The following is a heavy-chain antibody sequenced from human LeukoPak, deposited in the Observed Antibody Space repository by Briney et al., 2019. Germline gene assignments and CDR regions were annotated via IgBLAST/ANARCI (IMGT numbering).Heavy chain of an antibody. J-gene: IGHJ6*02. CDR3: ARDGRIADIYYYYYGMDV. Sequence: PSETLSLTCTVSGGSISSYYWSWIRQPAGKGPEWIGRIYTSGSTNYNPSLKSRVTMSVDTSKNQFSLKLSSVTAADTAVYYCARDGRIADIYYYYYGMDVWGQGTTVTVSS. D-gene: IGHD6-13*01. CDR2: IYTSGST. V-gene: IGHV4-4*07. CDR1: GGSISSYY.